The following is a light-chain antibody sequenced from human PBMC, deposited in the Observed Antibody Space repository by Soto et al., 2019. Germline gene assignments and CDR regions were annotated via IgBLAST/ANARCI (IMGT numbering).Light chain of an antibody. CDR1: SSDVGGYNY. V-gene: IGLV2-14*03. Sequence: QSALTQPASVSGSPGQSITISCTGTSSDVGGYNYVSWYQHHPGKAPKLMIYDVSNRPSGVSNRFSGSKSGNTASLTISGLQAEDEADYYCSSYTSSNTLVLFGGATKLTVL. CDR2: DVS. J-gene: IGLJ2*01. CDR3: SSYTSSNTLVL.